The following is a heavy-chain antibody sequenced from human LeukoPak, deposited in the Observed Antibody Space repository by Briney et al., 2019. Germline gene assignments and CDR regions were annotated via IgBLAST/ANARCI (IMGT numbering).Heavy chain of an antibody. CDR2: IKGDGSHT. CDR3: VRDWDHFDFDS. CDR1: GFTFSNYW. V-gene: IGHV3-74*01. J-gene: IGHJ5*01. Sequence: GGSLRLSCAASGFTFSNYWMHWVRQAPGKGLVWVSRIKGDGSHTIYADSVKGRFTISRDNAKNALYLQMKSLRAEDTAVYYCVRDWDHFDFDSWGLGTLVTVSS. D-gene: IGHD3-9*01.